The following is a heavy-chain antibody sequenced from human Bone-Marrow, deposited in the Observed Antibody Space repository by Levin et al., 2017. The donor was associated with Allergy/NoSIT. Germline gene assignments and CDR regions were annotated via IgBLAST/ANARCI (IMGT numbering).Heavy chain of an antibody. V-gene: IGHV3-23*01. Sequence: ETLSLTCEASGFTFNMYAMNWVRQGPGKGLQWVSGISGSGIATYYADSVKGRFTISRDNSRKTLYLQMDSLRAEDTAVYYCAKAPWRVDYYGVDVWGQGTTVTVSS. D-gene: IGHD3-3*01. CDR3: AKAPWRVDYYGVDV. CDR1: GFTFNMYA. CDR2: ISGSGIAT. J-gene: IGHJ6*02.